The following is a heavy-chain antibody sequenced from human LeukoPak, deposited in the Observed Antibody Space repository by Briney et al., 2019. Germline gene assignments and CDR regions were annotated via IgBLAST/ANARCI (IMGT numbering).Heavy chain of an antibody. CDR3: ARGRLYSSSPTNWFDP. CDR1: GFTFSSYW. V-gene: IGHV3-74*01. Sequence: GGSLRLSCAASGFTFSSYWMHWVRQAPGKGLVWVSRINSDGSSTSYADSVKGRFTISRDNAKNSVHLQMNSLRAEDTAVYYCARGRLYSSSPTNWFDPWGQGTLGTVSS. J-gene: IGHJ5*02. D-gene: IGHD6-6*01. CDR2: INSDGSST.